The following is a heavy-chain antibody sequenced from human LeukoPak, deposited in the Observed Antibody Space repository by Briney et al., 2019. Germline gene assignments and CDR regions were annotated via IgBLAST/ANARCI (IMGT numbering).Heavy chain of an antibody. J-gene: IGHJ6*02. V-gene: IGHV3-53*01. CDR3: ARGEEYSSSWSGVYYYYGMDV. CDR2: IYSGGST. D-gene: IGHD6-13*01. CDR1: GFTVSSNY. Sequence: GGSLRLSCAASGFTVSSNYMSWVRQAPGKGLEWVSVIYSGGSTYYADSVKGRFTISRDNSKNTPYLQMNSLRAEDTAVYYCARGEEYSSSWSGVYYYYGMDVWGQGTTVTVSS.